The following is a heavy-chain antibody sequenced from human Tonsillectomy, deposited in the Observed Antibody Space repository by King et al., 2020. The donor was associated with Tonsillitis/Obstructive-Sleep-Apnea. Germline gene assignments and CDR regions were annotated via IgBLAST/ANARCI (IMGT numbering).Heavy chain of an antibody. CDR1: GYTFTGYY. J-gene: IGHJ6*02. CDR3: ARNMGAEDGYRIYGMDV. Sequence: QLVQSGAEVKKPGASVKVSCKASGYTFTGYYMHWVRQAPGQGLEWMGWINPNSGGTNYAQKFQGRVAMTGDTSISTAYMELSRLRSDDTAVYYCARNMGAEDGYRIYGMDVWGQGTTVTVSS. CDR2: INPNSGGT. D-gene: IGHD5-24*01. V-gene: IGHV1-2*02.